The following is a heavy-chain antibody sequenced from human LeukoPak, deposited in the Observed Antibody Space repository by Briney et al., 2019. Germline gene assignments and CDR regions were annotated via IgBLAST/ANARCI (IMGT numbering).Heavy chain of an antibody. V-gene: IGHV4-61*02. Sequence: PSQTLSLTCTVSGGSISSGFYYWNWIRQPAGKGLGWVGRIYTTGSTNYNPSLKSRVTISLDTSRNQFSLKLSSVTAADTAVYYCARRQDGHDYWGQGTLVTVSS. J-gene: IGHJ4*02. CDR1: GGSISSGFYY. CDR3: ARRQDGHDY. CDR2: IYTTGST.